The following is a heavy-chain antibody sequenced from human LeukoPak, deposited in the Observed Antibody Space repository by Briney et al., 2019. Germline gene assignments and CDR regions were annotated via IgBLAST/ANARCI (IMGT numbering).Heavy chain of an antibody. J-gene: IGHJ4*02. CDR1: GGSIDGYF. V-gene: IGHV4-4*07. CDR2: INTSGHT. D-gene: IGHD3-10*01. Sequence: SATLSLTCTVSGGSIDGYFWSWIRQSAGKGLEWIGRINTSGHTDYNPSLNSRITMSVDTSRNQFSLRLNSLSAADTALYYCARSARVEPGSGYYFDSWGRGILVTVSS. CDR3: ARSARVEPGSGYYFDS.